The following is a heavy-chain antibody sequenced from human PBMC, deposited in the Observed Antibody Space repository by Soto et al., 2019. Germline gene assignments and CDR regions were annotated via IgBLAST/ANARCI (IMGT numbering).Heavy chain of an antibody. J-gene: IGHJ4*02. CDR3: SRAVGGFTYGYPDY. CDR2: IYYSGST. V-gene: IGHV4-31*03. Sequence: KPSETLSLTCTVSGNSINTVGYYWSWIRQHPGKGLEWVGYIYYSGSTYYNPSLKSRVTISVDPSKNQFSLSLTSVTAADTATYFCSRAVGGFTYGYPDYWGQGTLVTVSS. CDR1: GNSINTVGYY. D-gene: IGHD5-18*01.